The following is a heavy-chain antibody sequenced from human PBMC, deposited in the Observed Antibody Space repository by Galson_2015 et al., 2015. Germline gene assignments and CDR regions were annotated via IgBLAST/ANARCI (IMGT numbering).Heavy chain of an antibody. Sequence: PALVKPTQTLTLTCTFSGFSFSTSGVGVAWIRQPPGKALEWLTLIFWDDATRYNPSLKSRLSITKDTSKNQVVLTMTNLDPFDTATYYCAHTRISIFGVVAGGTFDVWGQGTVVTVSS. J-gene: IGHJ3*01. D-gene: IGHD3-3*01. V-gene: IGHV2-5*02. CDR3: AHTRISIFGVVAGGTFDV. CDR2: IFWDDAT. CDR1: GFSFSTSGVG.